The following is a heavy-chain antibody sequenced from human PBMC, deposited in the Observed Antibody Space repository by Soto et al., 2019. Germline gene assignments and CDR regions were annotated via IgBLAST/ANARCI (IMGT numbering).Heavy chain of an antibody. CDR3: ARLIVVVPAAKRSDGLDP. V-gene: IGHV4-59*12. CDR2: IYYSGST. D-gene: IGHD2-2*01. Sequence: SETLSLTCTVSGGSISSYYWSWIRQPPGKGLEWIGYIYYSGSTNYNPSLKSRVTISVDTSKNQFSLKLSSVTAADTAVYYCARLIVVVPAAKRSDGLDPWGQGTLVTVSS. CDR1: GGSISSYY. J-gene: IGHJ5*02.